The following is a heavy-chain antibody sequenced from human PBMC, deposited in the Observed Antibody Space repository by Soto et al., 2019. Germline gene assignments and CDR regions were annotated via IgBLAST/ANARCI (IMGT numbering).Heavy chain of an antibody. V-gene: IGHV4-59*12. Sequence: QVVLQESGPGLVKPSGTLSLTCSVSGRSITSYYWSWVRQPPGKGLEWIGYIYDNGITSQNPSLKSRVTMSADTSQNQFSLKLTSVTGADTAVYYCARTYDSNGYANEFDSWGQGILVTVTS. D-gene: IGHD3-22*01. CDR2: IYDNGIT. CDR3: ARTYDSNGYANEFDS. J-gene: IGHJ4*02. CDR1: GRSITSYY.